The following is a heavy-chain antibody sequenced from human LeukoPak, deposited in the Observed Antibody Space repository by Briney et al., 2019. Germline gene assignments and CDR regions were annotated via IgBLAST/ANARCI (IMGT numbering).Heavy chain of an antibody. D-gene: IGHD3-22*01. CDR3: AGGQFTMIVSNYFDY. CDR2: INHSGST. CDR1: GGSFSGYY. Sequence: SETLSLTCAVYGGSFSGYYWSWIRQPPGKGLEWIGEINHSGSTNYNPSLKSRVTISVDTSKNQFSLKLSSVTAADTAVYYCAGGQFTMIVSNYFDYWGQGTLVTVSS. J-gene: IGHJ4*02. V-gene: IGHV4-34*01.